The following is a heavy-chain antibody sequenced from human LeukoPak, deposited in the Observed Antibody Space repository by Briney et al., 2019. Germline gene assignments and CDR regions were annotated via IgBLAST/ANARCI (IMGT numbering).Heavy chain of an antibody. CDR1: GFTFSDHY. J-gene: IGHJ3*02. CDR2: ISSGGSTT. CDR3: AKDISPRHCSGGSCYSNAFDI. V-gene: IGHV3-11*01. Sequence: PGGSLRLSCAASGFTFSDHYMSWIRQAPGKGLECVSYISSGGSTTYYTDSVKGRFTISRDNGKNALYLQMNSLRAEDMALYYCAKDISPRHCSGGSCYSNAFDIWGQGTMVTVSS. D-gene: IGHD2-15*01.